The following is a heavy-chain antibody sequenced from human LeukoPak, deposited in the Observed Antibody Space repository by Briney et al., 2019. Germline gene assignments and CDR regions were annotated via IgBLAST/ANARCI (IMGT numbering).Heavy chain of an antibody. Sequence: ASVKVSCKASGYTFTGYYMHWVRQAPGQGLEWMGWINPNSGGTNYAQKFQGWVTMTRDTSISTAYMELSRLRSDDTAVYYCATPGSSGWYRAFDIWGQGTMVTVSS. CDR1: GYTFTGYY. J-gene: IGHJ3*02. D-gene: IGHD6-19*01. V-gene: IGHV1-2*04. CDR3: ATPGSSGWYRAFDI. CDR2: INPNSGGT.